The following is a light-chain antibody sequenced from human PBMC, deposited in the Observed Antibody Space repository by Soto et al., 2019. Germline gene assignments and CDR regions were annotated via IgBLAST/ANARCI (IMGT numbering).Light chain of an antibody. CDR3: QQYNNYPWT. CDR1: QGISSY. V-gene: IGKV1D-13*01. J-gene: IGKJ1*01. Sequence: AIQMTQSPSSLSASVGDRVTITCRASQGISSYFNWYQQKPGKAPNLLIYDASSLESGVPARFSGGGSGTEFTLTISSLQPDDFSTFYCQQYNNYPWTFGQGTKVDIK. CDR2: DAS.